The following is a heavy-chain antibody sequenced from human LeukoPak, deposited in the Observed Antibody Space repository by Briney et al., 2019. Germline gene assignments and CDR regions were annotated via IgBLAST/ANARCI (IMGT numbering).Heavy chain of an antibody. CDR1: GYTFTGYY. J-gene: IGHJ5*02. CDR3: ARGGYYDSSGRFWFDP. Sequence: ASVKVSCKASGYTFTGYYMHWVRQAPGQGLEWMGWINPNSGGTKYAQKFQGRVTMTRDTSISTAYLELSSLISDDTAVCYCARGGYYDSSGRFWFDPWGQGTLVTVSS. CDR2: INPNSGGT. D-gene: IGHD3-22*01. V-gene: IGHV1-2*02.